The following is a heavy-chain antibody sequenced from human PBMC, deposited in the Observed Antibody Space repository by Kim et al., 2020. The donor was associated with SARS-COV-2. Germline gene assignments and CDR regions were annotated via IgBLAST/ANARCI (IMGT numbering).Heavy chain of an antibody. D-gene: IGHD3-10*01. CDR1: GGSISSSSYY. J-gene: IGHJ4*02. V-gene: IGHV4-39*01. CDR2: IYYSGST. CDR3: ARLSMVRGVTYFDY. Sequence: SETLSLTCTVSGGSISSSSYYWGWIRQPPGKGLEWIGSIYYSGSTYYNPSLKSRVTISVDTSKNQFSLKLSSVTAADTAVYYCARLSMVRGVTYFDYWGQGTLVTVSS.